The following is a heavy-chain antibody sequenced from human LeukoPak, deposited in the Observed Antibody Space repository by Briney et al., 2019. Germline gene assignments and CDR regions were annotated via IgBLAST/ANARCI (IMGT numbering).Heavy chain of an antibody. CDR2: IIPIFGTA. CDR1: GGTFSSYA. J-gene: IGHJ3*02. Sequence: GASVKVSCKASGGTFSSYAISWVRQAPGQGLEWMGGIIPIFGTANYAQKFQGRVTITTDESTSTAYMELSSLRSEDTAVYYCARGYCSSTSCHDAFDIWGRGTMVTVSS. CDR3: ARGYCSSTSCHDAFDI. D-gene: IGHD2-2*01. V-gene: IGHV1-69*05.